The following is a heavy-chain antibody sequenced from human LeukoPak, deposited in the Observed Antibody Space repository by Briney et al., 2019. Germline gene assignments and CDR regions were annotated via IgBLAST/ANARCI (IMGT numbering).Heavy chain of an antibody. J-gene: IGHJ4*02. D-gene: IGHD5-12*01. CDR1: GDSVSSNSAA. Sequence: SQTLSLTCAISGDSVSSNSAAWNWIRQSPSRGLEWLGRTYYRSKWYNNYAVFVKSRITINPDTSKNQFSLQLNSVTPEDTAVYYCAGSGDIVATKSFDYWGQGTLVTVSS. V-gene: IGHV6-1*01. CDR3: AGSGDIVATKSFDY. CDR2: TYYRSKWYN.